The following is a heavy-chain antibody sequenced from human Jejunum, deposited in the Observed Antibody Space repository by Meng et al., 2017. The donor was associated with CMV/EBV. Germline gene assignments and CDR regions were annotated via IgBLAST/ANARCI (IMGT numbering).Heavy chain of an antibody. D-gene: IGHD3-10*01. V-gene: IGHV3-30*09. Sequence: SRLPFSSCGMHWVRQAPGNGLEWVATISHDGASQYYADSVRGRFAISRDNSKNTLFLQLSSLRTEDTGVYYCAGEYQLLNTPYFEYWGQGTLVTVSS. CDR3: AGEYQLLNTPYFEY. CDR1: RLPFSSCG. J-gene: IGHJ4*02. CDR2: ISHDGASQ.